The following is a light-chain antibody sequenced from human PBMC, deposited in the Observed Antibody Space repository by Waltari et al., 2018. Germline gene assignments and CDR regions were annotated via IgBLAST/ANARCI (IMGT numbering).Light chain of an antibody. CDR3: SSHRSDFTVV. V-gene: IGLV2-14*01. CDR1: GNDIGRYDY. J-gene: IGLJ2*01. Sequence: HSALTQPASVSGSPGQSITISCTGTGNDIGRYDYVSWYQQQPGEAPKLVIHDVTQRPSGVSSRVSGSKSANTASLTISGLQAEDEADYYCSSHRSDFTVVFGGGTRVTVL. CDR2: DVT.